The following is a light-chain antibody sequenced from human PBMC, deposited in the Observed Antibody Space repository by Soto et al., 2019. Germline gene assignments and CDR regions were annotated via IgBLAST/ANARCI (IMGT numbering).Light chain of an antibody. CDR3: NSYTTSSTLV. CDR1: SSDVGGYNY. Sequence: QSALTQPASVSGSPGQSITISCTGTSSDVGGYNYVSWYQQNPGKAPKLMIYDVSNRPSGVSNRFSGSKSGNTASLTISGLQAEDAADYYCNSYTTSSTLVFGGGTNVTVL. J-gene: IGLJ2*01. CDR2: DVS. V-gene: IGLV2-14*01.